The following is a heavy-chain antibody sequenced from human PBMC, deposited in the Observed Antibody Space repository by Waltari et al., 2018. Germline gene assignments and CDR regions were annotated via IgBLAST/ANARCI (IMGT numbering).Heavy chain of an antibody. J-gene: IGHJ5*02. CDR2: IYYTGST. CDR3: ARGGGGDWEWFDP. Sequence: QVQLQESGPSLLKPSEPLSLICPVSGGAISGFDWSWVRQPPGKGLDWIGYIYYTGSTNFNPSLKSRVTMSVDTSKNQFSLKLSSVTAADTAFYYCARGGGGDWEWFDPWGQGTLVTVSS. CDR1: GGAISGFD. V-gene: IGHV4-59*01. D-gene: IGHD2-21*02.